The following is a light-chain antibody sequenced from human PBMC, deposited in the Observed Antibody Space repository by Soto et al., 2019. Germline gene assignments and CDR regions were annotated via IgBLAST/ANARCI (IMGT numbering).Light chain of an antibody. CDR2: STN. Sequence: QAVVTQEPSLTVSPGGTVTLTCASSTGAVTTGYYPNWFQQKPGQAPKALIYSTNNKYSWTPARFSGSLLGGKAALTLSGVQPEDKADYYCLLYYGGQLGVFGGGTKVTV. J-gene: IGLJ2*01. CDR1: TGAVTTGYY. CDR3: LLYYGGQLGV. V-gene: IGLV7-43*01.